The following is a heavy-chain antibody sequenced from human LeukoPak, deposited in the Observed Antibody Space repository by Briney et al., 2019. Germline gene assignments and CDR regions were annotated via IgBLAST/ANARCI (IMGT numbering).Heavy chain of an antibody. V-gene: IGHV4-34*01. Sequence: SETLSLTCAVYGGSFSGYYLNWIRQPPGKGLKWIGEINHSGSTNYHPSLKSRVTISLDTSKNQFSLKLRSVPAADTAVYYCARGELGISAFDIWGQGTMVTVSS. CDR1: GGSFSGYY. D-gene: IGHD7-27*01. CDR3: ARGELGISAFDI. J-gene: IGHJ3*02. CDR2: INHSGST.